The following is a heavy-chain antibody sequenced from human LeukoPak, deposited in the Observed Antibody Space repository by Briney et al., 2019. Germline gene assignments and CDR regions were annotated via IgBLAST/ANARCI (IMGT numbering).Heavy chain of an antibody. CDR3: ARTRPRFVDNSSGWFDP. J-gene: IGHJ5*02. CDR2: IYTSGST. Sequence: PSQTLSLTCTVSGGSISSGSYYWSWIRQPAGKGLEWIGRIYTSGSTNYNPSLKSRVTISVDTSKNQFSLKLSSVTAADTAVYYCARTRPRFVDNSSGWFDPWGQGTLVTVSS. D-gene: IGHD3-22*01. CDR1: GGSISSGSYY. V-gene: IGHV4-61*02.